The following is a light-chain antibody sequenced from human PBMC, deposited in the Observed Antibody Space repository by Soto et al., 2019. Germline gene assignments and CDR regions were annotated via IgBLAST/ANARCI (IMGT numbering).Light chain of an antibody. CDR3: QHYNSYSEA. CDR1: QTISSW. Sequence: DIQMTQSPSTLCGSVGDRVTITRRASQTISSWLAWYQQKPGKAPKLLIYKASTLKSGVPSRFSGSGSGTEFTLTINSLQPDDFATYYCQHYNSYSEAVGPVTKVEIK. CDR2: KAS. V-gene: IGKV1-5*03. J-gene: IGKJ1*01.